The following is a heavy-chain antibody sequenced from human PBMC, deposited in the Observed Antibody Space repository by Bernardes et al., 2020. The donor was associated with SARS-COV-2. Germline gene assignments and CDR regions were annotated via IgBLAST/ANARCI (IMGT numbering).Heavy chain of an antibody. J-gene: IGHJ4*02. CDR3: ARGASGVNMILVVIGFSYYFDY. CDR1: GGSFSDYS. V-gene: IGHV4-34*01. Sequence: SATLSLTCAVYGGSFSDYSWSWIRQAPGKGLEWIGEINQSGSTKYNPSLRSRVTISVDTSKKQLSLKLSSVTAADTAVYYCARGASGVNMILVVIGFSYYFDYWGQGTLITVSS. CDR2: INQSGST. D-gene: IGHD3-22*01.